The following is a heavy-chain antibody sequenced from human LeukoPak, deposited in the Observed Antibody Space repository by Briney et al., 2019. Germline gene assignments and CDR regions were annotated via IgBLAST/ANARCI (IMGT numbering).Heavy chain of an antibody. D-gene: IGHD1-26*01. CDR3: AKDHGRAFGY. Sequence: GGSLRLSCAASGFTFSSYGMHWVRQAPGKGLEWVAVISFDGSNKYYADSVKGRFTISRDNSKNTLYLQMNSLRAEDTAVYYCAKDHGRAFGYWGQGTLVTVSS. J-gene: IGHJ4*02. V-gene: IGHV3-30*18. CDR1: GFTFSSYG. CDR2: ISFDGSNK.